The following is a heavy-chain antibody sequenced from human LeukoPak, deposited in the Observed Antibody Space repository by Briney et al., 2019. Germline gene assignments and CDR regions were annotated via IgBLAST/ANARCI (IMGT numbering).Heavy chain of an antibody. CDR3: ARTRDFHH. V-gene: IGHV1-2*02. J-gene: IGHJ4*02. CDR1: GYTFTNSY. CDR2: ISTNSGDT. Sequence: ASVKVSCKASGYTFTNSYLHRVRQAPGQGLEWMGCISTNSGDTNYAQNFRGRVTMTRDTSISTAYMELSSLRSDDTAVYYCARTRDFHHWGQGTLVTVSS.